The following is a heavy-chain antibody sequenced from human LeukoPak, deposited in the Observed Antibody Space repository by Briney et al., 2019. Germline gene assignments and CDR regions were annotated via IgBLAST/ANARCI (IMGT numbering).Heavy chain of an antibody. D-gene: IGHD3-10*01. Sequence: GGSLRLSCVASGFTFSVYWMSWGRQAPGKGLEWVANIKVDGSEKYYVDSVKGRFTISRDNAKNSLYLQMSSLRAEDTAVYYCARGGSWFEPWGQGTLVTVSS. V-gene: IGHV3-7*01. CDR1: GFTFSVYW. CDR2: IKVDGSEK. J-gene: IGHJ5*02. CDR3: ARGGSWFEP.